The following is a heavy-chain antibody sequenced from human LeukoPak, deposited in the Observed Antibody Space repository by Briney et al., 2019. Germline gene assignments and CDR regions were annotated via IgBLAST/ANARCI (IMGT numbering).Heavy chain of an antibody. CDR3: ARDPDRRADY. CDR2: ISAYNGNT. J-gene: IGHJ4*02. D-gene: IGHD1-14*01. CDR1: GYTFTNYG. V-gene: IGHV1-18*04. Sequence: ASVKLSCKASGYTFTNYGFSWVRQPPGQGLEWMGWISAYNGNTNYAQRLQRRVTMTTDTSTSTAYMELRSLRSDDTAVYYCARDPDRRADYWGQGTLVTVSS.